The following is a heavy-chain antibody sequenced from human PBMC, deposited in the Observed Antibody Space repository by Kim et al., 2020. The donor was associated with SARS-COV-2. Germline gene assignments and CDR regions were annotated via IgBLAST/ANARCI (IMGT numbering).Heavy chain of an antibody. CDR2: SP. CDR3: VVDTAMVTGF. D-gene: IGHD5-18*01. Sequence: SPYYADSVKGRFTISRDNSKNTLYLQMNSLRAEDTAVYYCVVDTAMVTGFWGQGTLVTVSS. V-gene: IGHV3-23*01. J-gene: IGHJ4*02.